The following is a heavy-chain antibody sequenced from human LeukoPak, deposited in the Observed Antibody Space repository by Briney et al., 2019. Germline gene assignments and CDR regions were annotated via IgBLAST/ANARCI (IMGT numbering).Heavy chain of an antibody. CDR1: GFTISSHG. J-gene: IGHJ5*02. V-gene: IGHV3-30*18. Sequence: GGSLRLSCAVSGFTISSHGMHWVRQAPGKGPEWVAIIAYHGNSEYYGDSVKGRFTISRDNSKNTLYLQLNSLRAEDTAVYHCAKDWGSGGWYNYFDPWGQGTLVTVSS. CDR2: IAYHGNSE. D-gene: IGHD6-19*01. CDR3: AKDWGSGGWYNYFDP.